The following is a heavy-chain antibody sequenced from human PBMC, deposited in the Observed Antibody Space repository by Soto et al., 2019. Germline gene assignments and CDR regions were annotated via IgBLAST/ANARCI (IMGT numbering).Heavy chain of an antibody. CDR2: INPSGGST. CDR1: GYTLTSQY. CDR3: ARDLQIEYSSSKNWFDP. D-gene: IGHD6-6*01. V-gene: IGHV1-46*03. J-gene: IGHJ5*02. Sequence: ASVKVSRKATGYTLTSQYMHWARQAPGQGLEWMGIINPSGGSTSYAQKFQGRVTMTRDTSTSTVYMELSSLRSEDTAVYYCARDLQIEYSSSKNWFDPWGQGTLVTVSS.